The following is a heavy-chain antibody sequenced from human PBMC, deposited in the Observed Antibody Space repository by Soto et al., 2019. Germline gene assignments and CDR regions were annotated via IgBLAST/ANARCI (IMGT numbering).Heavy chain of an antibody. Sequence: PGGSLRLSCAASGFTFSSYAMSWVRQAPGKGLEWVSAISGSGGSTYYADSVKGRFTISRDNSKNTLYLQMNSLRAEDTAVYYCAKDPTYCSSTSCPNDAFDIWGQGTMVTVS. J-gene: IGHJ3*02. CDR2: ISGSGGST. V-gene: IGHV3-23*01. CDR3: AKDPTYCSSTSCPNDAFDI. D-gene: IGHD2-2*01. CDR1: GFTFSSYA.